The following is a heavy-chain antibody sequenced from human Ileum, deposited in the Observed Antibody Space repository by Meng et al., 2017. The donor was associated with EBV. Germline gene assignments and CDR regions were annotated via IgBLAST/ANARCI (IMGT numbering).Heavy chain of an antibody. V-gene: IGHV3-23*04. CDR1: GFAFNTNA. D-gene: IGHD2-15*01. J-gene: IGHJ4*02. CDR2: ISGHDGST. Sequence: EGNLVESWGGLVQPGGSLGLPCAASGFAFNTNAMSWVRQAPGKGLEWVSTISGHDGSTYYADSVKGRFTISRDTSRNTLYLQMNSLRAEDTAIYFCAKKAAQYGYSSFDYWGQGTMVTVAS. CDR3: AKKAAQYGYSSFDY.